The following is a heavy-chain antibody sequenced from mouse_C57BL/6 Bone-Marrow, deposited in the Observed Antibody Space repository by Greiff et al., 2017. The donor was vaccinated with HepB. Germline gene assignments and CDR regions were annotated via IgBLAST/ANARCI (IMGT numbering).Heavy chain of an antibody. CDR1: GFTFSDYG. D-gene: IGHD1-1*01. V-gene: IGHV5-17*01. J-gene: IGHJ2*01. Sequence: DVHLVESGGGLVKPGGSLKLSCAASGFTFSDYGMHWVRQAPEKGLEWVAYISSGSSTIYYADTVKGRFTISRDNAKNTLFLQMTSLRSEDTAMYYCASYYYGSSPYFDYWGQGTTLTVSS. CDR2: ISSGSSTI. CDR3: ASYYYGSSPYFDY.